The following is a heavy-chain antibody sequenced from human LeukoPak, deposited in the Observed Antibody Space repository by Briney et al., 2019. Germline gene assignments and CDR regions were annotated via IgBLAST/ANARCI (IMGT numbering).Heavy chain of an antibody. V-gene: IGHV4-39*02. D-gene: IGHD3-3*01. J-gene: IGHJ4*02. CDR1: GGPIRNSSYY. Sequence: PSETLSLTCAVSGGPIRNSSYYWAWIRQPPGKGLEWIGNIYYSGRTYYNPSLKSRVTISVDTSRNTFSLKLSSVTAADTAVYYCARDPYDFWSGYYRGFHYWGQGTLVTVSS. CDR3: ARDPYDFWSGYYRGFHY. CDR2: IYYSGRT.